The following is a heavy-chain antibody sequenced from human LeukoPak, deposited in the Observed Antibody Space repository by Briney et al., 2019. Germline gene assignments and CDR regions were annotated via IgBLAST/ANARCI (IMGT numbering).Heavy chain of an antibody. CDR3: ARGVQTGDRDY. D-gene: IGHD7-27*01. Sequence: ASVKVSCKASGYTFTSYSMHWVRQAPGQGLEWMGIINPSGGSTTYAHNFQGRVTMTRDTSTSTVYMELSSLRSEDTAVYYCARGVQTGDRDYWGQGTLVTVSS. CDR1: GYTFTSYS. V-gene: IGHV1-46*01. CDR2: INPSGGST. J-gene: IGHJ4*02.